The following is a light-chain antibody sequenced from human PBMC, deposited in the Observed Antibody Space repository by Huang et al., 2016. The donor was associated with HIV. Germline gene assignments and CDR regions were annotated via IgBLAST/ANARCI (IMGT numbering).Light chain of an antibody. Sequence: AIRMTQSPSSLSASTGVRVNITCRASQDINNCLAWYQQKPGKAPNLLIYAASILETGVPSRFSGSGSGTEFNLSISCLQSEDFATYYCQQYYSYRTFGQGTQVEIK. J-gene: IGKJ1*01. V-gene: IGKV1-8*01. CDR2: AAS. CDR1: QDINNC. CDR3: QQYYSYRT.